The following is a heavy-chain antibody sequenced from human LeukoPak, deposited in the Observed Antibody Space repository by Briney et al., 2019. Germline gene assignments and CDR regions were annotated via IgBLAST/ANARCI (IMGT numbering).Heavy chain of an antibody. CDR3: ARQRTFGGVISR. Sequence: SETLSLTCTVSGGSISSYYWSWIRQPPGKGLEWIGYIYYSGSTNYNPSLKSRATISVDTSKNQFSLQLTSVTAADTAVYYCARQRTFGGVISRWGQGTLVTVSS. D-gene: IGHD3-16*02. V-gene: IGHV4-59*08. J-gene: IGHJ4*02. CDR1: GGSISSYY. CDR2: IYYSGST.